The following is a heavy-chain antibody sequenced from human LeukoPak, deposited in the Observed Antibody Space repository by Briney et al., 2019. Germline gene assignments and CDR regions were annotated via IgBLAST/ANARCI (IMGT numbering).Heavy chain of an antibody. CDR3: AGPSTYYEFWSGLT. CDR1: GFTFSSYW. J-gene: IGHJ5*02. D-gene: IGHD3-3*01. Sequence: PGGSLRLSCAASGFTFSSYWLSWCRRAPGKGLQGVANIKQDGRGKYYVDSVKGRFTISVDKAKNSLYLQMNSLSAADTAVYYCAGPSTYYEFWSGLTWGQGTLVTVSS. CDR2: IKQDGRGK. V-gene: IGHV3-7*03.